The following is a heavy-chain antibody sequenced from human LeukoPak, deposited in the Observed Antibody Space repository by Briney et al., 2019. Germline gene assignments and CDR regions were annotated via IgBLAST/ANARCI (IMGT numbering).Heavy chain of an antibody. D-gene: IGHD3-22*01. CDR1: GFTVSSNY. CDR2: IYSGGST. J-gene: IGHJ4*02. CDR3: AKDLWAYYYDSSGYYGAAFDY. V-gene: IGHV3-53*05. Sequence: GGSLRLSCAASGFTVSSNYMSWVRQAPGKGLEWVSVIYSGGSTYYADSVKGRFTISRDNSKNTLYLQMNSLRAEDTAVYYCAKDLWAYYYDSSGYYGAAFDYWGQGTLVTVSS.